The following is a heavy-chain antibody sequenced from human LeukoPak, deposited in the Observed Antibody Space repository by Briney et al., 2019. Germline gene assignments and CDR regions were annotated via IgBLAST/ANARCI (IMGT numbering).Heavy chain of an antibody. CDR2: INHSGST. CDR3: ARICSSTSCYPMVYYYYYYMDV. CDR1: GGSFSNYY. Sequence: SETLSLTCAVYGGSFSNYYWSWIRQPPGKGLEWIGEINHSGSTNYNPSLKSRVTISVDTSKNQFSLKLSSVTAADTAVYYCARICSSTSCYPMVYYYYYYMDVWGKGTTVTVSS. D-gene: IGHD2-2*01. V-gene: IGHV4-34*01. J-gene: IGHJ6*03.